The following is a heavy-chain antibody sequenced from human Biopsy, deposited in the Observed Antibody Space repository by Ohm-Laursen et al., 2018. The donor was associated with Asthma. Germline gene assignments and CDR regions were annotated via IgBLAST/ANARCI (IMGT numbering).Heavy chain of an antibody. D-gene: IGHD5-12*01. Sequence: SLRLSCPPSGFTLSYYSMNWVRQAPGLGMEWVSYIRNSSSAIYYANSVKGRFTISRDNAKNSLYLQMNSLRAEDRAVYYCARISGHRGYWGQGTLVTVSS. CDR2: IRNSSSAI. CDR3: ARISGHRGY. V-gene: IGHV3-48*01. CDR1: GFTLSYYS. J-gene: IGHJ4*02.